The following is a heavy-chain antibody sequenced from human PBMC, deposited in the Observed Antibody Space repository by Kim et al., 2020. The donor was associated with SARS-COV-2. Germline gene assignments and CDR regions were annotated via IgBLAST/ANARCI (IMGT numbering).Heavy chain of an antibody. Sequence: AVKGRFTISRDNSKNTLYLQMSSLRAEDTAVYYCVKGISKWDYGDYRDYWGQGTLVTVSS. J-gene: IGHJ4*02. D-gene: IGHD4-17*01. CDR3: VKGISKWDYGDYRDY. V-gene: IGHV3-64D*09.